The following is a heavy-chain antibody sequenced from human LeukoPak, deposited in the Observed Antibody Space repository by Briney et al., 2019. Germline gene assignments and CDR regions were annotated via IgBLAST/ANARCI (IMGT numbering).Heavy chain of an antibody. CDR1: GGTFSSYA. Sequence: SVKVSCKASGGTFSSYAISWVRQAPGQGLEWMGRIIPILGIANYAQKFQGRVTITADKSTSTAYMELSSLRSEDTAVYYCASVVGATPYYYYYGMDVWGQGTTVTVSS. CDR2: IIPILGIA. J-gene: IGHJ6*02. D-gene: IGHD1-26*01. V-gene: IGHV1-69*04. CDR3: ASVVGATPYYYYYGMDV.